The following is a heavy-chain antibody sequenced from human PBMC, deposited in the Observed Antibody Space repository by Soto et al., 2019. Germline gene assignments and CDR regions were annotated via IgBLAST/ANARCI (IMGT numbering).Heavy chain of an antibody. Sequence: EVQLVESGGGLVQPGGSLRLSCSASGFTVSTNYMTWVRQAPGKGLEWVSTIYSGGSTYYADSVKGRFTISRDNSENSLDLHMNRLIDEDTAVYYCALAQTDTQWAEYFQPWGQGTLVTVSS. J-gene: IGHJ1*01. CDR1: GFTVSTNY. D-gene: IGHD6-19*01. V-gene: IGHV3-66*01. CDR3: ALAQTDTQWAEYFQP. CDR2: IYSGGST.